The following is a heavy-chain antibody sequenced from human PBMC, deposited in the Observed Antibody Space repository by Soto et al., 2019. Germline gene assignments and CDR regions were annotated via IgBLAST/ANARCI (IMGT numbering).Heavy chain of an antibody. V-gene: IGHV4-30-4*01. CDR1: GGAISTGDYY. J-gene: IGHJ4*02. D-gene: IGHD3-16*02. CDR3: ARTRKEYVWGSYRLLDY. CDR2: IYSTGNT. Sequence: QVQLQESGPGLVKPSQTLSLTCTVSGGAISTGDYYWSWIRQPPGKGLEWMGYIYSTGNTYCNPSLKSRSAITRDTSNTQMSLKLSAATAADTAAYYWARTRKEYVWGSYRLLDYWGQGTLVTVSS.